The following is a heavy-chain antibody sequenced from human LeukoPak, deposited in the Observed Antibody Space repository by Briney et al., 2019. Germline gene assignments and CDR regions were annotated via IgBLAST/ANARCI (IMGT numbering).Heavy chain of an antibody. D-gene: IGHD6-19*01. CDR1: GFTFSSYA. CDR3: TTDSSGWYFDY. J-gene: IGHJ4*02. CDR2: ISGSGGST. V-gene: IGHV3-23*01. Sequence: GGSLRLSCAASGFTFSSYAMSWVRQAPGKGLEWVSAISGSGGSTYYADSVKGRFTISRDNSKNTLYLQMNSLKTEDTAVYYCTTDSSGWYFDYWGQGTLVTVSS.